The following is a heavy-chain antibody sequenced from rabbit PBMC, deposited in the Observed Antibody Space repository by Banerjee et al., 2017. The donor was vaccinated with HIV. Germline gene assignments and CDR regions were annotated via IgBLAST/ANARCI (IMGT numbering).Heavy chain of an antibody. V-gene: IGHV1S45*01. D-gene: IGHD4-2*01. CDR1: GFSLSSSYR. CDR3: AREAGGATNL. CDR2: IAPGDGRR. Sequence: QEQLEESGGDLVKPEGSLTLTCTASGFSLSSSYRICWVRQAPGKGPEWIGCIAPGDGRRYYASWVNGRFTISKTSSTTVTLQMASLTAADTATYFCAREAGGATNLWGQGTLVT. J-gene: IGHJ4*01.